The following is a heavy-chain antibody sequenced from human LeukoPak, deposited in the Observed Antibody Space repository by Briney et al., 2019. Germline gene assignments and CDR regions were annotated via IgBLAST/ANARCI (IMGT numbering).Heavy chain of an antibody. D-gene: IGHD6-13*01. CDR3: ATPSSSSWYGFDP. Sequence: APVKVSCKVSGRTFTGYYIHWVRQAPGQGLEWMGWIDANSGGTNYAQKFQGRVTMTRDTSISTAYMELSRLTSADTAVYRCATPSSSSWYGFDPWGQGTLVTVSS. CDR2: IDANSGGT. V-gene: IGHV1-2*02. J-gene: IGHJ5*02. CDR1: GRTFTGYY.